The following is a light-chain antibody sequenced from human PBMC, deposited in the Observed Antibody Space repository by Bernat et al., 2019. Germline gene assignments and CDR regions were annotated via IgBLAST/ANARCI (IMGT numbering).Light chain of an antibody. V-gene: IGLV2-11*01. Sequence: QSALTQPRSVSGSPGQSVTISCSGTSSDVGGYNYVSWYQQHPAKAPKLMIYDVNKRPSGVPDRFSGSKSGNTASLTISGLQAEDDADYYCCSYAGSYSFVVFGGGTKLTVL. CDR2: DVN. CDR3: CSYAGSYSFVV. CDR1: SSDVGGYNY. J-gene: IGLJ2*01.